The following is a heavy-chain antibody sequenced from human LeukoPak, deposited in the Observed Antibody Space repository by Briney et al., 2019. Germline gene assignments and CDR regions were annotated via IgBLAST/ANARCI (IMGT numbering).Heavy chain of an antibody. CDR1: GFTFSGSA. CDR3: TRRLVFDY. CDR2: IRSKANSYAT. J-gene: IGHJ4*02. D-gene: IGHD2-21*02. V-gene: IGHV3-73*01. Sequence: GGSLRLSCAASGFTFSGSAMHWVRQASGKGLEWVGRIRSKANSYATAYAASVKGRFTISRDDSKNTLYLQMNGLKTEDTAVYYCTRRLVFDYWGQGTLVTVSS.